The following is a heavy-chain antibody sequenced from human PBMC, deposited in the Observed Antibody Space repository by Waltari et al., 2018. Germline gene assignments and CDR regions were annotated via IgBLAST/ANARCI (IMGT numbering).Heavy chain of an antibody. J-gene: IGHJ4*02. CDR1: GFTFSSYE. D-gene: IGHD3-10*01. CDR3: ARQAAGLLWFGELFEDY. CDR2: ISSSGSTI. Sequence: EVQLVESGGGLVQPGGSLRLSCAASGFTFSSYEMNWVRQAPGKGLEWVSYISSSGSTIYYADSVKGRFTSSRDNAKNSLYLQMNSLRAEDTAVYYWARQAAGLLWFGELFEDYWGQGTLVTVSS. V-gene: IGHV3-48*03.